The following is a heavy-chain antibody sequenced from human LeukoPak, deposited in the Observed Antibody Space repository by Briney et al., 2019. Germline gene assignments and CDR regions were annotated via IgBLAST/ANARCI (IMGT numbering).Heavy chain of an antibody. CDR3: VAAGGNRS. V-gene: IGHV3-74*01. Sequence: HPGGSLRLSCAASEFTFSTYWMHWVRQAPGKGLVWVSRINSDGSTTTYADSVTGRFTISRDNAKNTLYLQMNSLRGDDSGLYYCVAAGGNRSWSQGSPVTVSS. CDR2: INSDGSTT. CDR1: EFTFSTYW. J-gene: IGHJ4*02. D-gene: IGHD2/OR15-2a*01.